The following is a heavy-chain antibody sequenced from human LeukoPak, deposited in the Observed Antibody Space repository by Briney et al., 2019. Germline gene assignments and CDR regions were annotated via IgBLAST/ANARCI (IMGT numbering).Heavy chain of an antibody. CDR3: ARTVYSSSWYYFDY. D-gene: IGHD6-13*01. CDR1: GDTFTSYA. CDR2: INAGNGNT. J-gene: IGHJ4*02. Sequence: GASLKVSCKASGDTFTSYAMHWVRQAPGQRLECMGWINAGNGNTKYSQKFQGRVTITRDTSASTAYMELSSLRSEDTAVYYCARTVYSSSWYYFDYWGQGTLVTVSS. V-gene: IGHV1-3*01.